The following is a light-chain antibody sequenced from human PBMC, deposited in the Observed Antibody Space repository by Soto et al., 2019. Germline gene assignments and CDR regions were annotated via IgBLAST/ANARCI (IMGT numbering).Light chain of an antibody. J-gene: IGLJ1*01. CDR2: EVS. CDR3: SSYTSSSPYV. Sequence: QSALTQPASVSGSPGQSITISCTGTSNDVGGYNYVSWYQQHPGKAPKLMIYEVSHRPSGVSDRFSGSKSGNTASLTISGLQAADEADYYCSSYTSSSPYVFGTGTKVTVL. CDR1: SNDVGGYNY. V-gene: IGLV2-14*01.